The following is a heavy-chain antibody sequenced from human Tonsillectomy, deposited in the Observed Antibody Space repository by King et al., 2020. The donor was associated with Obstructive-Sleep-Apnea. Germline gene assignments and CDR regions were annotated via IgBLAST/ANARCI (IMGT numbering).Heavy chain of an antibody. CDR1: GASISCYC. V-gene: IGHV4-4*07. Sequence: QLQESGPGLVKPSGTLSLTCTVSGASISCYCWSWIRQSPGKGLGWVGRMYTRGGTNHNPPLTRRVTRSGDTSKTQFSLKRNPVTAPDTAVYYCARGTAIVGATSRAFDIWGQGTKVTVSS. CDR2: MYTRGGT. J-gene: IGHJ3*02. D-gene: IGHD1-26*01. CDR3: ARGTAIVGATSRAFDI.